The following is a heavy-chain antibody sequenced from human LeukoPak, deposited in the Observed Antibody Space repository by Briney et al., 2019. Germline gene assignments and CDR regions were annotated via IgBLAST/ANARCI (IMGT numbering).Heavy chain of an antibody. D-gene: IGHD3-22*01. J-gene: IGHJ4*02. V-gene: IGHV3-30*03. CDR2: ISYDGSNK. Sequence: GGSLRLSCAASGFTFSSYGMHWVRQAPGKGLEGVAVISYDGSNKYYADSVKGRFTISRDNSKNTLYLQMNSLRAEDTAVYYCAREACPYRLCYYDSSGYSLNYYFDYWGQGTLVTVSS. CDR1: GFTFSSYG. CDR3: AREACPYRLCYYDSSGYSLNYYFDY.